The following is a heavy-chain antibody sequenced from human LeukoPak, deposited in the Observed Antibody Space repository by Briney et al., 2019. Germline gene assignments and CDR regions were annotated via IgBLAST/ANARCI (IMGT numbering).Heavy chain of an antibody. J-gene: IGHJ4*02. D-gene: IGHD6-13*01. CDR3: ARDERRYSSTLDY. Sequence: GSLRLSCAASGFTFSSYGMHWVRQAPGKGLEWVAVIWYDGSNKYYADSVKGRFTISRDNSKNTLYLQMNSLRAEDTAVYYCARDERRYSSTLDYWGQGTLVTVSS. V-gene: IGHV3-33*01. CDR1: GFTFSSYG. CDR2: IWYDGSNK.